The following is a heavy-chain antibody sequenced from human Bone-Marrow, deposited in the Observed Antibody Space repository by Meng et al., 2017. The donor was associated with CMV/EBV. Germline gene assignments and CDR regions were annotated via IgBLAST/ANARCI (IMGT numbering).Heavy chain of an antibody. V-gene: IGHV4-4*07. CDR2: MYVSGST. J-gene: IGHJ5*02. Sequence: LPCTFSGGSISSYWYNWIRQTAGKGLEWLGRMYVSGSTNYNPSLEGRLTMSIDTSKNQFSLNLTSVTAADTAVYYCARGRWDNWFDPWGQGTLVTVSS. CDR3: ARGRWDNWFDP. CDR1: GGSISSYW. D-gene: IGHD5-24*01.